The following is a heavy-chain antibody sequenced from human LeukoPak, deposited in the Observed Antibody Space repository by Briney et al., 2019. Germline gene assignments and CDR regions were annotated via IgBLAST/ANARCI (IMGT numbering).Heavy chain of an antibody. Sequence: GGSLRLSCAASGFTFSSYSMNWVRQTPGKGLEWISYISRDSDTTYYADAVKGRFTISRDNAKTSLYLQMNNVRAEDTAVYFCVRDWDCRASLKKWLHPWGQGTLVTVSS. CDR2: ISRDSDTT. J-gene: IGHJ5*02. CDR1: GFTFSSYS. CDR3: VRDWDCRASLKKWLHP. V-gene: IGHV3-48*04. D-gene: IGHD2-15*01.